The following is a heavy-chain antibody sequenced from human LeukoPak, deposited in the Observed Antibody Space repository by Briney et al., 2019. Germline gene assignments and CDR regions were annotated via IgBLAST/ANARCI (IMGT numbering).Heavy chain of an antibody. J-gene: IGHJ3*02. Sequence: ASVKVSCKASGYTFTGYYMHWVRQAPGQGFEWMGWINPNSGGTNYAQKFQGRVTMTRDTSISTAYMELSRLRSDDTAVYYCARAGSYDILTGYHPFDAFDIWGQGTMVTVSS. CDR1: GYTFTGYY. CDR3: ARAGSYDILTGYHPFDAFDI. V-gene: IGHV1-2*02. D-gene: IGHD3-9*01. CDR2: INPNSGGT.